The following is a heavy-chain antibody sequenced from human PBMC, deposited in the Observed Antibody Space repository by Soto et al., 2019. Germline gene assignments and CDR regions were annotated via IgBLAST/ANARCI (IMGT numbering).Heavy chain of an antibody. CDR2: INPDGSRV. D-gene: IGHD2-8*01. Sequence: EVHLVESGGGLVQPGGSLRLSCAPSGFALSSYWMHWVRQVPGKGLVWVSRINPDGSRVDYADSVRGRFTISRDDAKNTLLLQMNSLRAEDTAVYYGARVPWGVYGKVEPWGQGTRVTVSS. CDR1: GFALSSYW. V-gene: IGHV3-74*01. J-gene: IGHJ5*02. CDR3: ARVPWGVYGKVEP.